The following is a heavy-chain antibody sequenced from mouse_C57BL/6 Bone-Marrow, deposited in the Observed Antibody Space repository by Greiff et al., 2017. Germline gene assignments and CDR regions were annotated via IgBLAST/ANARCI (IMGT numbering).Heavy chain of an antibody. CDR1: GYTFTSYW. D-gene: IGHD4-1*01. Sequence: VQLQQPGAELVMPGASVKLSCKASGYTFTSYWMHWVKQRPGQGLEWIGEIDPSDSYTNYNQKFKGKSTLTVDKSSSTAYMQLSSLTSEDSAVYYCARNWAIDYWGQGTSVTVSS. J-gene: IGHJ4*01. CDR2: IDPSDSYT. V-gene: IGHV1-69*01. CDR3: ARNWAIDY.